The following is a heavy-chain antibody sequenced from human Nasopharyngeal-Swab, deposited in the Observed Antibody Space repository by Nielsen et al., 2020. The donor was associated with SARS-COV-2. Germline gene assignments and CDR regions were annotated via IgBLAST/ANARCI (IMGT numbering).Heavy chain of an antibody. Sequence: SLKISCAASGFTFDDYAMHWVRQAPGKGLEWVSGISWNSVSIGYADSVKGRFTISRDNAKNSLYLQMNGLRAEDTALYYCAKGIAAAGSRCLDYWGQGTLVTVSS. CDR2: ISWNSVSI. J-gene: IGHJ4*02. D-gene: IGHD6-13*01. CDR1: GFTFDDYA. V-gene: IGHV3-9*01. CDR3: AKGIAAAGSRCLDY.